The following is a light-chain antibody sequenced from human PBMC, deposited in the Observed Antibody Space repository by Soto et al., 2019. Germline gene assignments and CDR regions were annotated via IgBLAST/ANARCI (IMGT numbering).Light chain of an antibody. CDR1: QSVSSN. J-gene: IGKJ1*01. V-gene: IGKV3-15*01. CDR3: QQYNKWPPFVA. CDR2: GAS. Sequence: EIVMTQSPATLSVSPGERATLSCRASQSVSSNLAWYQQKPGQAPRLLIYGASTRATGIPARFSGSGSGTEFTLTISSLQSEDFAVYYCQQYNKWPPFVAFGQGTKVDIK.